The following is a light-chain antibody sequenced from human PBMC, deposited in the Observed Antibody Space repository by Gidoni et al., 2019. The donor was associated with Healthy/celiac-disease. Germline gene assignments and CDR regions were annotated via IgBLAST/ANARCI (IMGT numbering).Light chain of an antibody. J-gene: IGKJ1*01. V-gene: IGKV1-5*03. CDR1: QSISSW. CDR3: QKYNSWTWT. Sequence: DIQMTQSPSTLSASVGDRVTITCRASQSISSWLAWYQQKPGKAPKLLIYKASSLESGVPSRFSGSGSGTEFTLTISSLQPDDFATYYCQKYNSWTWTFXHXTKVEIK. CDR2: KAS.